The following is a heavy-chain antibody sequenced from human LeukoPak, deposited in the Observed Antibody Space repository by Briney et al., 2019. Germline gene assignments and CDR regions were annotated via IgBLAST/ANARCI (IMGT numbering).Heavy chain of an antibody. CDR2: INHSGST. CDR1: GGSFRGYS. CDR3: ARSYDFWRKYNNWFDP. V-gene: IGHV4-34*01. D-gene: IGHD3-3*01. Sequence: PSETLSLTCAVYGGSFRGYSWSGIRQPPGKGLDGIGEINHSGSTNYNPSLKSRVTISVDTSKNQFSLKLSSVTAADTAVYYCARSYDFWRKYNNWFDPWGQGTLVTVSS. J-gene: IGHJ5*02.